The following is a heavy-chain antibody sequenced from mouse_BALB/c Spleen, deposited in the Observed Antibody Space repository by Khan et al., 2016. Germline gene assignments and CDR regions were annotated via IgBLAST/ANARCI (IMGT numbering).Heavy chain of an antibody. CDR2: INPSNGYT. V-gene: IGHV1-4*01. D-gene: IGHD2-14*01. CDR3: VRDGAYHRNDGWVAY. CDR1: GYTFTSYT. J-gene: IGHJ3*01. Sequence: VQLQVSGAELARPGTSVKMSCKASGYTFTSYTIHWIKKRPGQGLEWIGYINPSNGYTNYNQKFKDKATLTTDKSSTTAYLRLRSLTSDDSAVYNCVRDGAYHRNDGWVAYWGQGTLVTVSA.